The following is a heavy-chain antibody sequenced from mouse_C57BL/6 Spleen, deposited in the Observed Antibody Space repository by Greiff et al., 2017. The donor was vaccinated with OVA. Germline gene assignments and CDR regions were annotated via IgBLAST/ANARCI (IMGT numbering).Heavy chain of an antibody. CDR1: GYTFTDYN. Sequence: EVQLQQSGPELVKPGASVKIPCKASGYTFTDYNMDWVKQSPGKGLEWIGDINPNNGCTMYNQKFKGKATLTVDKSSSTAYMELRSLTSADTAVYYCARFYYGPFAYWGQGTLVTAAA. CDR2: INPNNGCT. D-gene: IGHD2-1*01. V-gene: IGHV1-18*01. J-gene: IGHJ3*01. CDR3: ARFYYGPFAY.